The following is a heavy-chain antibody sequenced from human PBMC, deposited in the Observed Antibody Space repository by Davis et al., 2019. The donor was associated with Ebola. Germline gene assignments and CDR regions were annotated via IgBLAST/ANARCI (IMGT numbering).Heavy chain of an antibody. J-gene: IGHJ4*02. CDR3: ARAQFPTTSDH. CDR2: VHGGNGNT. V-gene: IGHV1-3*01. CDR1: GFILTNYA. D-gene: IGHD1-1*01. Sequence: ASVKVSCKASGFILTNYAIHWVRQAPGQRLEWMGWVHGGNGNTKYSQRFQGRVTITTDTSASTVYLDLTSLRSDDTAVFYCARAQFPTTSDHWGQGTLVTVSS.